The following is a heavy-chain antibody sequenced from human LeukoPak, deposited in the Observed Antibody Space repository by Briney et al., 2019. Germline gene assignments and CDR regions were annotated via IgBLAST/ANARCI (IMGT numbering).Heavy chain of an antibody. D-gene: IGHD4-17*01. CDR1: GGTLNTHI. CDR2: ITPITDTT. V-gene: IGHV1-69*08. J-gene: IGHJ3*02. CDR3: ANSYGDYRAGDAFDI. Sequence: GASVKVSCKASGGTLNTHIFTWVRQAPGQGLEWMGRITPITDTTKYAQKFQGRMTITADKSTSTIYMELSSLRSEDTAVYYCANSYGDYRAGDAFDIWGQGTMVTVSS.